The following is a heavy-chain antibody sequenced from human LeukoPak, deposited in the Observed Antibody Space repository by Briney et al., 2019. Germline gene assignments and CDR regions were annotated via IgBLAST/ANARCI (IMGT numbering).Heavy chain of an antibody. Sequence: SQTLSLTCAISGDSVSSNSAAWNWIRQSPSRGLEWLGRTYYRSKWYNDYAVSVKSRITINPDTSKNQFSLQLNSVTPEDTAVYYCARANYYYGSGTYRVDVWGQGTTVTVSS. CDR1: GDSVSSNSAA. CDR3: ARANYYYGSGTYRVDV. CDR2: TYYRSKWYN. J-gene: IGHJ6*02. V-gene: IGHV6-1*01. D-gene: IGHD3-10*01.